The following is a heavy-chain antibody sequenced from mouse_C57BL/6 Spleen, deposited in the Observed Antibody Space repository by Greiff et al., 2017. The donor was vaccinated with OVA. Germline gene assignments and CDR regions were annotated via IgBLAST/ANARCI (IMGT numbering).Heavy chain of an antibody. Sequence: QVQLQQPGAELVKPGASVKLSCKASGYTFTSYWMHWVKQRPGQGLEWIGMIHPNSGSTNYNEKFKSKATLTVDKSSSTAYMQLSSLTSEDSAVYYCARSGDYYGSSYAMDYWGQGTSVTVSS. D-gene: IGHD1-1*01. CDR1: GYTFTSYW. J-gene: IGHJ4*01. CDR3: ARSGDYYGSSYAMDY. CDR2: IHPNSGST. V-gene: IGHV1-64*01.